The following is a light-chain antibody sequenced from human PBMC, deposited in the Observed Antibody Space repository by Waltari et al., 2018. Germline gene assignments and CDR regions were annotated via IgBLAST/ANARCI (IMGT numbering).Light chain of an antibody. CDR1: QNINYW. CDR2: KAS. J-gene: IGKJ1*01. CDR3: QQYNNYSGT. Sequence: VGDRVTITCRASQNINYWLAWYQQKPGKAPKLLIYKASNLESGVPSRFSGSGSGTEFTLTISSLQPDDFATYYCQQYNNYSGTFGQGTKVEIK. V-gene: IGKV1-5*03.